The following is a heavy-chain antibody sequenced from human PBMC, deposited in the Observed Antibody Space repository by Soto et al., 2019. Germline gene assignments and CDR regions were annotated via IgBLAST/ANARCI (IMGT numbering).Heavy chain of an antibody. CDR3: ERLSYYGSGNSPIGY. CDR1: GYSFTNYW. Sequence: ESLKISCKGSGYSFTNYWIGWVRQMPGKGLEWMGRIDPSDSYTNYSPSFQGHVTISADKSISTAYLQWSSLKASDTAMYYCERLSYYGSGNSPIGYWGQGTLVTVSS. D-gene: IGHD3-10*01. J-gene: IGHJ4*02. V-gene: IGHV5-10-1*01. CDR2: IDPSDSYT.